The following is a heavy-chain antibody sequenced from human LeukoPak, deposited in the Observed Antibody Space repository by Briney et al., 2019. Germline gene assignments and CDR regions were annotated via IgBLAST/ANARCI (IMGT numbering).Heavy chain of an antibody. D-gene: IGHD5-18*01. V-gene: IGHV3-21*01. CDR1: GFTFSSYS. J-gene: IGHJ4*02. CDR2: ISSSSSYI. CDR3: ARESRGYSYGYGGDY. Sequence: PGGSLRLSCAASGFTFSSYSMNWVRQAPGKGLEWVSSISSSSSYIYYADSVKGRFTISRDNAKNSLYLQMNSLRAEDTAVYYCARESRGYSYGYGGDYWGQGTLVTVSS.